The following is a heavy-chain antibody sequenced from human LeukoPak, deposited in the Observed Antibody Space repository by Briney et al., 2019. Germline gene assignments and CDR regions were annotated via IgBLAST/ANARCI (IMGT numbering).Heavy chain of an antibody. D-gene: IGHD6-13*01. Sequence: PGGSLRLSCAASGFTVSSNYMSWVRQAPGKGLEWVSLLYSAGITYYADSVKGRFTISRDNSKNTLYLQLNSLRAEDTAVYYCARVGGIAAAANDYWGQGTLVTVSS. J-gene: IGHJ4*02. V-gene: IGHV3-66*01. CDR2: LYSAGIT. CDR1: GFTVSSNY. CDR3: ARVGGIAAAANDY.